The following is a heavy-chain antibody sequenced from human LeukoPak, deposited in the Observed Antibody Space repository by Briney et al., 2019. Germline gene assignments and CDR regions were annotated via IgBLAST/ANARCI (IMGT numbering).Heavy chain of an antibody. J-gene: IGHJ4*02. CDR3: ARDSGSLPPYFDY. Sequence: GGSLRLSCAASGFTFSSYAMHWVRQAPGKGLEGVAVISYDGSNKYYADSVKGRFTISRDNSKNTLYLQMNSLRAEDTAVYYCARDSGSLPPYFDYWGQGTLVTVSS. V-gene: IGHV3-30-3*01. D-gene: IGHD1-26*01. CDR2: ISYDGSNK. CDR1: GFTFSSYA.